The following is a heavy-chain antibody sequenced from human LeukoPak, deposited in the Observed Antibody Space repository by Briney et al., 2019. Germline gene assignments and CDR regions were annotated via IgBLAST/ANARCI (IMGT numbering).Heavy chain of an antibody. CDR1: GGSISSYY. CDR3: ARHGSYYGSGSYYTRRLGWFDP. V-gene: IGHV4-39*01. Sequence: SETLSLTCTVSGGSISSYYWGWIRQPPGKGLEWIGSIYYSGSTYYNPSLKSRVTISVDTSKNQFSLKLSSVTAADTAVYYCARHGSYYGSGSYYTRRLGWFDPWGQGTLVTVSS. J-gene: IGHJ5*02. D-gene: IGHD3-10*01. CDR2: IYYSGST.